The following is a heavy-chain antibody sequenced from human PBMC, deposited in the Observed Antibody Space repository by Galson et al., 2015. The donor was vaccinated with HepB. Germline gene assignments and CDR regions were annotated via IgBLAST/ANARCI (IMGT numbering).Heavy chain of an antibody. CDR3: ARDSEPRSYGDYSWFDP. V-gene: IGHV1-3*01. CDR2: INAGNGNT. J-gene: IGHJ5*02. D-gene: IGHD4-17*01. CDR1: GYTFTSYA. Sequence: SVKVSCKASGYTFTSYAMHWVRQAPGQRLEWMGWINAGNGNTKYSQKFQGRVTITRDTSASTAYMELSSLRSEDTAVYYCARDSEPRSYGDYSWFDPWGQGTLVTVSS.